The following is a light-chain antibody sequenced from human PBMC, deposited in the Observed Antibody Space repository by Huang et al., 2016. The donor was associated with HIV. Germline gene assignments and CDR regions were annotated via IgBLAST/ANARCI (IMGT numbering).Light chain of an antibody. V-gene: IGKV1-9*01. Sequence: IQLTQSPSSLSASVGDRVIITCRASQDISNSLAWYQQKPGKAPKSLIFAASTLQSGVQSRFSGSASGTYVTLAINGLQPEDFATYYCQQLHDYPVTFGQGTRLDI. CDR3: QQLHDYPVT. J-gene: IGKJ5*01. CDR1: QDISNS. CDR2: AAS.